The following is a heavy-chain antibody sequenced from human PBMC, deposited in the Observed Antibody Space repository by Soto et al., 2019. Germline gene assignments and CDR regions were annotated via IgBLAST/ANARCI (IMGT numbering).Heavy chain of an antibody. J-gene: IGHJ4*02. D-gene: IGHD1-20*01. V-gene: IGHV2-5*02. CDR3: THKPSTVYYFDY. Sequence: SGPTLVNPTQTLTLTCTFSGFSLSTSGVGVGWIHQPPGKALEWLALIYWDDDKRYSPSLKSRLTITKDTSKNQVVLTMTNMDPVDTATYYCTHKPSTVYYFDYWGQGALVTVSS. CDR2: IYWDDDK. CDR1: GFSLSTSGVG.